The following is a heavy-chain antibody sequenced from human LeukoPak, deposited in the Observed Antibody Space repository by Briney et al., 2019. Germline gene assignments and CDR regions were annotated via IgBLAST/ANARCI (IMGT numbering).Heavy chain of an antibody. Sequence: GGSLTLSWAAAGFIFSSYAMSWVRQPAGNGLEWVSAISGSGGSTYYADSVKGRFTISRDNSTNTLYLQMNSLRAEDTAVYYCAKTWDYYEYYFDYWGQGTLVTVSS. J-gene: IGHJ4*02. D-gene: IGHD3-22*01. CDR3: AKTWDYYEYYFDY. CDR1: GFIFSSYA. CDR2: ISGSGGST. V-gene: IGHV3-23*01.